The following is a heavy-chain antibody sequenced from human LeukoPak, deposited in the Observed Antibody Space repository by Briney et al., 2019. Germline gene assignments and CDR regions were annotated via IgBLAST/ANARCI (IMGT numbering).Heavy chain of an antibody. CDR2: INPNSGGT. CDR3: ARDYYDFWSGYPQVPGPYNWFDP. Sequence: GASVKVSCKASGYTFTGYYMHWVRQAPGQGLEWMGWINPNSGGTNYAQKFQGRVTMTRDTSISTAYMELSRLRSDDTAVYYCARDYYDFWSGYPQVPGPYNWFDPWGQGTLVTVSP. CDR1: GYTFTGYY. D-gene: IGHD3-3*01. V-gene: IGHV1-2*02. J-gene: IGHJ5*02.